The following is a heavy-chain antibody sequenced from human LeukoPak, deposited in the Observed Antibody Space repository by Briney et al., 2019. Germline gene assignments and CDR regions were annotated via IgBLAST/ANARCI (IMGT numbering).Heavy chain of an antibody. CDR2: IKTDGRQI. CDR1: GIIFNDHW. J-gene: IGHJ4*02. CDR3: VRGGGWEMDY. D-gene: IGHD1-26*01. Sequence: GGSLRVSCAASGIIFNDHWMTWVRQARGKGLEWVATIKTDGRQIYDEDSVKGRFTISRDNAKNSLFLQMNSLRAEDTAIYFCVRGGGWEMDYWGQGTLATVSS. V-gene: IGHV3-7*04.